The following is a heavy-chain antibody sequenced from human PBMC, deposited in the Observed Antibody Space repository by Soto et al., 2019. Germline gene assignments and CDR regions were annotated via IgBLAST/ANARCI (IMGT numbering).Heavy chain of an antibody. J-gene: IGHJ6*02. V-gene: IGHV3-30-3*01. CDR3: ASPPDRGPFIAVASYYYYGMDG. CDR1: GFTFSSYA. Sequence: PGGSLRLSCSASGFTFSSYAMHWVRQAPGKGLEWVAVISYDGSNKYYADSVKGRFTISRDNSKNTLYLQMNSLRAEDTAAYYCASPPDRGPFIAVASYYYYGMDGWGPGTTVTVFS. CDR2: ISYDGSNK. D-gene: IGHD6-19*01.